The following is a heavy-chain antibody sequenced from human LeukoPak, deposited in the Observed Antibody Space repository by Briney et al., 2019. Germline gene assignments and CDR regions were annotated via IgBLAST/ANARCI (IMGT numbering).Heavy chain of an antibody. J-gene: IGHJ4*02. Sequence: PGRSLRLSCAASGFTFSSYAMYWVRQAPGKGLEWVAVISYDGSNKYYADSVKGRFTISRDNSKNTLYLQMNSLRAEDTAVYYCARPFIAAAGPFDYWGQGTLVTVSS. CDR3: ARPFIAAAGPFDY. D-gene: IGHD6-13*01. CDR1: GFTFSSYA. V-gene: IGHV3-30*04. CDR2: ISYDGSNK.